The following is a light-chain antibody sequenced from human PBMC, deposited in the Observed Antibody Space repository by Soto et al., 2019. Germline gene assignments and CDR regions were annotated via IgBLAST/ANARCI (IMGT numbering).Light chain of an antibody. V-gene: IGKV3-20*01. Sequence: EIVLTQSPGTLSLSPGERATLSCRASQSVSSSYLAWYQLKPGQAPRLLIYGASSRATGIPDRFSGSGSGTYFTLTISRLDPEDFAMYFCQQYGSSPRTFGQGTKVEIK. CDR1: QSVSSSY. J-gene: IGKJ1*01. CDR2: GAS. CDR3: QQYGSSPRT.